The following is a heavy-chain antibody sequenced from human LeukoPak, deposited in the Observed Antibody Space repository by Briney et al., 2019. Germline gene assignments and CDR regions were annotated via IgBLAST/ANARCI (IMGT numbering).Heavy chain of an antibody. D-gene: IGHD6-19*01. V-gene: IGHV3-53*01. Sequence: GGSLRLSCAASGFTVSSNYMSWVRQAPGKGLEWVSVIYSGGSTYYADSVKGRFTISRDNSKNTLSLQMNSLRAEDTALYYCAKCRVETYSSGWCNWLDPWGQGTQVTVSS. CDR2: IYSGGST. CDR1: GFTVSSNY. CDR3: AKCRVETYSSGWCNWLDP. J-gene: IGHJ5*02.